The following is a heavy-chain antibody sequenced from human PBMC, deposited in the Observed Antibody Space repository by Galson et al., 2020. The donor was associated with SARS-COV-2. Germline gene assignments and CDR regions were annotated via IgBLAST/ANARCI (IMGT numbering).Heavy chain of an antibody. D-gene: IGHD3-3*01. Sequence: TGGSLRLSCAASGFTFSSYAMHWVRQAPGKGLEWVAVISYDGSNKYYADSVKGRFTISRDNSKNTLYLQMNSLRAEDTAVYYCARDTTDDFWSGYYDYWGQGTLVTVSS. CDR1: GFTFSSYA. CDR3: ARDTTDDFWSGYYDY. J-gene: IGHJ4*02. CDR2: ISYDGSNK. V-gene: IGHV3-30-3*01.